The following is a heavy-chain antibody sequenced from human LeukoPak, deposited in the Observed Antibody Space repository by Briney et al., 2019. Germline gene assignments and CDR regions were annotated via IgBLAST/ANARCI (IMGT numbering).Heavy chain of an antibody. CDR2: TIPIFGIA. V-gene: IGHV1-69*04. CDR3: ARAPMYYYDSSGYTFDY. CDR1: GGTFSSYA. Sequence: SVKVSCKASGGTFSSYAISWVRQAPGQGLEWMGRTIPIFGIANYAQKFQGRDTITADKSTSTAYMELSSLRSEDTAVYYCARAPMYYYDSSGYTFDYWGQGTLVTVSS. J-gene: IGHJ4*02. D-gene: IGHD3-22*01.